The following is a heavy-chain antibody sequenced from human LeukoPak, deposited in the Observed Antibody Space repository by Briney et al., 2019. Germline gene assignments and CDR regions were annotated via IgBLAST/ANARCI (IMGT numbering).Heavy chain of an antibody. Sequence: PGGSLRLSCAASGFTFSSYAMSWVRQAPGKGLEWVSAVSGSGGSTYYADSVKGRFTISRDNSKNTLYLQMNSLRAEDTAVYYCAKTSALAGDPFDYWGQGTLVTVSS. D-gene: IGHD6-19*01. CDR3: AKTSALAGDPFDY. CDR1: GFTFSSYA. CDR2: VSGSGGST. V-gene: IGHV3-23*01. J-gene: IGHJ4*02.